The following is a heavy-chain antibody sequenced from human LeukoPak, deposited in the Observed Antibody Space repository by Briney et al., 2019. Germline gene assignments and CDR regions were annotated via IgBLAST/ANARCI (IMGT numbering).Heavy chain of an antibody. CDR3: ARELSTSVPDF. D-gene: IGHD5/OR15-5a*01. CDR1: GYTFTRHA. J-gene: IGHJ4*02. V-gene: IGHV1-8*03. CDR2: IRPDSGDT. Sequence: ASVKVSCKASGYTFTRHAISWVRQAPGLGLEWMGWIRPDSGDTGHAQKFRGRVVITRDNSIDTTYMELSSLTSEGTAIYYCARELSTSVPDFWGQGTLVTVSS.